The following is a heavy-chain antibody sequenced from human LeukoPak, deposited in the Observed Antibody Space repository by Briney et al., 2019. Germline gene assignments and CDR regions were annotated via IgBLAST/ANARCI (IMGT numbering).Heavy chain of an antibody. CDR2: IYYSGST. Sequence: SETLSLTCTVSGGSISSYYWSWIRQPPGKGLEWIGYIYYSGSTNYNPPLKSRVTISVDTSKNQISLKMRSVTAADTAVYYCAREAPISDSGSYYKSLGYWGQGVLVTVSS. CDR3: AREAPISDSGSYYKSLGY. V-gene: IGHV4-59*12. J-gene: IGHJ4*02. D-gene: IGHD3-10*01. CDR1: GGSISSYY.